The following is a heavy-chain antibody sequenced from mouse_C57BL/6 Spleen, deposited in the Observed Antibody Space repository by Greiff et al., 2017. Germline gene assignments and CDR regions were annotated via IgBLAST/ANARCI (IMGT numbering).Heavy chain of an antibody. D-gene: IGHD1-1*01. V-gene: IGHV1-59*01. Sequence: QVQLQQPGAELVRPGTSVKLSCKASGYTFTSYWMHWVKQRPGQGLEWIGVIDPSDSYTNYNQKFKGQATLTVDTSSSTAYMQLSSLTSEDSAVYYGARYLYGSSWYFDVWGTGATVTVSS. CDR1: GYTFTSYW. CDR2: IDPSDSYT. J-gene: IGHJ1*03. CDR3: ARYLYGSSWYFDV.